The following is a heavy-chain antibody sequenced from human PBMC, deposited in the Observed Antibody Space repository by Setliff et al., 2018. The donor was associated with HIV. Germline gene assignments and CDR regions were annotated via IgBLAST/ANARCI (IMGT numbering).Heavy chain of an antibody. CDR2: ISAYNGNT. D-gene: IGHD3-10*01. CDR3: ARAWTYYYGSGSYRRLGYYYYYMDV. J-gene: IGHJ6*03. CDR1: GYTFTSYG. Sequence: RASVKVSCKASGYTFTSYGISWVRQAPGQGLEWMGWISAYNGNTNYAQKLQGRVTMTTDTSTSTAYMELRSLRSDDTAVYYCARAWTYYYGSGSYRRLGYYYYYMDVWGKGTTVTVSS. V-gene: IGHV1-18*01.